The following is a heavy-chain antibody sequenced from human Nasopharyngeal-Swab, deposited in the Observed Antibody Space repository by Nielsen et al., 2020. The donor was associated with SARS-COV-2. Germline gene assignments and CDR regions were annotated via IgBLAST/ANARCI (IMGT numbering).Heavy chain of an antibody. Sequence: ASVTVSCQASGYTFTTYAINWVRHSTGHGLGGMGSMNPNSGNTGYAQKFQGRVTMTRNTSISTAYMELSSLRSEDTAVYYCARPRNWNDGLDYWGQGTLVTVSS. V-gene: IGHV1-8*01. J-gene: IGHJ4*02. D-gene: IGHD1-1*01. CDR2: MNPNSGNT. CDR3: ARPRNWNDGLDY. CDR1: GYTFTTYA.